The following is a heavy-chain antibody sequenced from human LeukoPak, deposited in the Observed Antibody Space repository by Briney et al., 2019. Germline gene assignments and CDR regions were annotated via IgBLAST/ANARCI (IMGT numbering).Heavy chain of an antibody. Sequence: PGRSLRLSCAASGFTFDDYAMHWVRQAPGKGLEWVSGISWNSGSIGYADSVKGRFTISRDNAKNSLYLQMNSLRAEDTALYYCAKGIAVAAPPPHYYGMDVWGQGTTVTFSS. CDR2: ISWNSGSI. CDR3: AKGIAVAAPPPHYYGMDV. CDR1: GFTFDDYA. D-gene: IGHD6-19*01. J-gene: IGHJ6*02. V-gene: IGHV3-9*01.